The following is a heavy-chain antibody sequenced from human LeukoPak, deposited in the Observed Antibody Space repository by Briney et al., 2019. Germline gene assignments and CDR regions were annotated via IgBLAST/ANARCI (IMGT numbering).Heavy chain of an antibody. CDR1: GYTFTSRA. CDR2: INTGNGNT. D-gene: IGHD3-3*01. V-gene: IGHV1-3*04. J-gene: IGHJ4*02. Sequence: ASVKVSCKTSGYTFTSRALHWVRLAPGPSLEWMGWINTGNGNTKYSQKFQDRVTITRDPSASTADMELSSLRSEDTAVYYCARDRSAWRFYYFDYWGQGTLVTVSS. CDR3: ARDRSAWRFYYFDY.